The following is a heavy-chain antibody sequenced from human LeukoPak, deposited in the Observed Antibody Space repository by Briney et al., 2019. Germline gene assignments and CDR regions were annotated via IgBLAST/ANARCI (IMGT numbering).Heavy chain of an antibody. V-gene: IGHV4-4*02. CDR1: GGSIDITNY. J-gene: IGHJ4*02. D-gene: IGHD2/OR15-2a*01. CDR3: TRENRPFCPFAY. CDR2: ISHSGTT. Sequence: SETLSLTCGVSGGSIDITNYWSWVRHAPGKGLEWIGVISHSGTTNYNPSLRSRVTMFLDRGNNQFSLSLTSVTAADSAVYYCTRENRPFCPFAYWGQGVLVTVSS.